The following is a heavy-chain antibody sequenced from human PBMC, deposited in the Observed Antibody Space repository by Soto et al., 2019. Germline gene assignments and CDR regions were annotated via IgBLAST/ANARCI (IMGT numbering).Heavy chain of an antibody. Sequence: GGSLRLSCAASGFTFGSYALSWVRQAPGKGLEWVSAISGSGGSTYYADSVKGRFTISRDNSKNTLYLQMNSLRAEDTAVYYCANREVVATFYYYYMDVWGKGTTVTVSS. V-gene: IGHV3-23*01. CDR3: ANREVVATFYYYYMDV. J-gene: IGHJ6*03. CDR1: GFTFGSYA. CDR2: ISGSGGST. D-gene: IGHD5-12*01.